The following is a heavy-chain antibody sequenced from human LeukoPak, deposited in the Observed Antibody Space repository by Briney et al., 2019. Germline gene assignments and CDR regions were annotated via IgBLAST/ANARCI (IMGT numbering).Heavy chain of an antibody. V-gene: IGHV3-30*02. CDR2: IRYDGSNK. CDR1: GFTFSSYG. J-gene: IGHJ3*02. D-gene: IGHD3-22*01. CDR3: ARGWYYYDSSGYYLPPDAFDI. Sequence: GGSLRLSCEASGFTFSSYGMHWVRQAPGKGLEWVAFIRYDGSNKYYADSVKGRFTISRDNSKNTLYLQMNSLRAEDTAVYYCARGWYYYDSSGYYLPPDAFDIWGQGTMVTVSS.